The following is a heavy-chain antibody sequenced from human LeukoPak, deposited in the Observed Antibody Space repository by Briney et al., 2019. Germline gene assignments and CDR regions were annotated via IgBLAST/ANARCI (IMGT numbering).Heavy chain of an antibody. J-gene: IGHJ4*02. CDR1: GFTFSSYG. CDR2: IWYDGSNK. V-gene: IGHV3-33*01. D-gene: IGHD1-1*01. Sequence: SGGSLRLSCAASGFTFSSYGMHWVRQAPGKGLEWVAVIWYDGSNKYYADSVKGRFTISRDNSKNTLYLQMNSLRAEDTAVYYCARDMAPSTSPDYWGQGTLVTVSS. CDR3: ARDMAPSTSPDY.